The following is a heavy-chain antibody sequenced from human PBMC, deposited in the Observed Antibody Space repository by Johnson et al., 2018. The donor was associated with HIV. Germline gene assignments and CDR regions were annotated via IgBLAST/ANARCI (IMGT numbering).Heavy chain of an antibody. CDR2: IGTAGDT. J-gene: IGHJ3*02. D-gene: IGHD4-17*01. CDR1: GFTFSRYD. CDR3: GRDKYGVPSGAFEM. V-gene: IGHV3-13*01. Sequence: VQLVESGGGLVKPGGSLRLSCAASGFTFSRYDMHWVRQATGKGLEWVSGIGTAGDTYYPGSVKGRLTISSDNSKNTLYLQMNSLRAEDTALYYCGRDKYGVPSGAFEMWGQGTMVTVSS.